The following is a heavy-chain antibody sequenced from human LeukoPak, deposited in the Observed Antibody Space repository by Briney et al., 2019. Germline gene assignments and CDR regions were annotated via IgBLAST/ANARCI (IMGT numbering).Heavy chain of an antibody. V-gene: IGHV3-23*01. D-gene: IGHD5-24*01. CDR2: ITGSSGGNT. CDR3: AKSKGGYNYDYYYIMDV. Sequence: GGSLRPSCAASGFFLKNYGMNWVRQTPGKGLEWVSAITGSSGGNTYYADSVKGRFTISRDNAKNTLYLQMNSLRAEDTAVYYCAKSKGGYNYDYYYIMDVWGQGTTVTVSS. CDR1: GFFLKNYG. J-gene: IGHJ6*02.